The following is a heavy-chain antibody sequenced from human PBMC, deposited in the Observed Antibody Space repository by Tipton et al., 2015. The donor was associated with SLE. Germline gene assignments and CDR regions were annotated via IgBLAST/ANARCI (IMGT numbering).Heavy chain of an antibody. J-gene: IGHJ2*01. CDR3: ASPMLSNWYFDL. Sequence: TLSLTCAVSAYSISTGYHWGWIRQPPGKGLEWIASIHHSGNTYYNPSLKSRVTISVDTSKNQFSLKLSSVTAADTAVYYCASPMLSNWYFDLWGRGTPVTVSS. V-gene: IGHV4-38-2*01. D-gene: IGHD2-8*01. CDR2: IHHSGNT. CDR1: AYSISTGYH.